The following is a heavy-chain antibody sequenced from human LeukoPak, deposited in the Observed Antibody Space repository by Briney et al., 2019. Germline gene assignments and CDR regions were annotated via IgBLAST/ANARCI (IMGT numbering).Heavy chain of an antibody. Sequence: GGSLRLSCAASGFTFSSYAMSCVRQAPGKGLEWVSAISGSGGSTYYADSVKGRFTISRDNSKNTLYLQMNSLRAEDTAVYYCAKDPYYYGSSGYYISWGQGTLVIVSS. CDR2: ISGSGGST. CDR3: AKDPYYYGSSGYYIS. D-gene: IGHD3-22*01. J-gene: IGHJ4*02. V-gene: IGHV3-23*01. CDR1: GFTFSSYA.